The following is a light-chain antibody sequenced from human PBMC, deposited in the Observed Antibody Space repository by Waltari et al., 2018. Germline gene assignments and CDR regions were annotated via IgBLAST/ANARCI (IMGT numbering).Light chain of an antibody. CDR2: DVS. CDR3: FSYTSFNTRV. Sequence: QSALTQPASVSGSPGQSITISCTGTSSDVGRYNFFSWFQQPPGNAPKLVIHDVSDRPSGVSSRFSGSKSGNTASLTISGLQAEDEADYYCFSYTSFNTRVFGTGTKVTVL. CDR1: SSDVGRYNF. J-gene: IGLJ1*01. V-gene: IGLV2-14*03.